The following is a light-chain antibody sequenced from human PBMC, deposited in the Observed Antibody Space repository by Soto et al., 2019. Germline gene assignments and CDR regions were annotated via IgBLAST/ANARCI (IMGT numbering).Light chain of an antibody. J-gene: IGKJ4*01. CDR2: RAS. Sequence: IQLTQSPSFLSASGGDRVIITCRASQDINRYVAWYQQKSGQAPKLLIYRASNLRPGVPSRFSGSGSGTDFTLTISNLQPEDFATYHCQQVDSYPLTFGGGT. CDR3: QQVDSYPLT. CDR1: QDINRY. V-gene: IGKV1-9*01.